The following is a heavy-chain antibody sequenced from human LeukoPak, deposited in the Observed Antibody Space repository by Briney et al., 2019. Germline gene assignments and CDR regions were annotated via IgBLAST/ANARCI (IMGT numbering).Heavy chain of an antibody. CDR3: ARYSSGWFDAFDI. CDR1: NGSISGYY. CDR2: IYSSGNA. D-gene: IGHD6-19*01. Sequence: SETLSLTCSVSNGSISGYYWAWIRQPPGKGLEWIAYIYSSGNANYNPSLKSRVTISVDTSKNQFSLKLSSVTAADTAVYYCARYSSGWFDAFDIWGQGTMVTVSS. J-gene: IGHJ3*02. V-gene: IGHV4-4*09.